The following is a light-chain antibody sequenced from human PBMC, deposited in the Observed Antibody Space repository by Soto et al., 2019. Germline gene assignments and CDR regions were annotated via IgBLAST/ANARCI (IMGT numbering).Light chain of an antibody. CDR3: QQYCSSLYT. Sequence: IVLTQSRGTLSLSPGERATLACRASQSVSSSYLAWYQQKPGQAPRLLIYGASSRATGIPDRFSGSGSGTDFTLTISRLEPEDFAVYYCQQYCSSLYTFGQGTKLEIK. J-gene: IGKJ2*01. V-gene: IGKV3-20*01. CDR1: QSVSSSY. CDR2: GAS.